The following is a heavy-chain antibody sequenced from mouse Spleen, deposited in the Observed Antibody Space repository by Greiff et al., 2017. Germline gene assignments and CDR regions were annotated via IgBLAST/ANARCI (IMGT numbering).Heavy chain of an antibody. D-gene: IGHD2-1*01. Sequence: EVMLVESGGGLVKPGGSLKLSCAASGFTFSDYGMHWVRQAPEKGLEWVAYISSGSSTIYYADTVKGRFTISRDNPKNTLFLQMTSLRSEDTAMYYCARYHYGNYGAMDYWGQGTSVTVSS. J-gene: IGHJ4*01. CDR2: ISSGSSTI. CDR3: ARYHYGNYGAMDY. CDR1: GFTFSDYG. V-gene: IGHV5-17*01.